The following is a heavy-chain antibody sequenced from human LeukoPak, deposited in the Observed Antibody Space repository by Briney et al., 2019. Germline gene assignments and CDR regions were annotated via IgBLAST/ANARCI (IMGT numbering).Heavy chain of an antibody. D-gene: IGHD2-2*01. CDR2: ISYDGSNK. Sequence: GGSLRLSCAASGFTFSSYGMHWVRQAPGKGLEWVAVISYDGSNKYYADSVKGRFTISRDNSKNTLYLQMNSLRAEDTAVYYCAKFLTRAPFDYGGREPLVTVSS. J-gene: IGHJ4*02. V-gene: IGHV3-30*18. CDR1: GFTFSSYG. CDR3: AKFLTRAPFDY.